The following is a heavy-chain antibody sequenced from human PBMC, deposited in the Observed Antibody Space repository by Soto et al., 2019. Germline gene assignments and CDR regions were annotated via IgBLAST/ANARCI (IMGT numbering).Heavy chain of an antibody. CDR3: ARYRREAVAGYTLDN. J-gene: IGHJ4*02. V-gene: IGHV4-59*01. CDR1: GCSISSNY. Sequence: SESLAVTCAVSGCSISSNYWTWIRQPPGKGLEWIGYVYNSGSTNYNPSLKSRVTISEGTSKSQFSLKVNSMTAADTAVYYCARYRREAVAGYTLDNWGQGILVTVSS. CDR2: VYNSGST. D-gene: IGHD6-13*01.